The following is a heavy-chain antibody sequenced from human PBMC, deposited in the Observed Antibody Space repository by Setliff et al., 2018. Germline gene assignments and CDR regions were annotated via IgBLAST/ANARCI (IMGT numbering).Heavy chain of an antibody. D-gene: IGHD6-19*01. CDR2: IKQDGSEK. V-gene: IGHV3-7*01. J-gene: IGHJ4*02. CDR3: ARGIAVAGILDRTDY. CDR1: GFSISDYW. Sequence: QPGGSLRLSCGASGFSISDYWMSWVRQAPGKGLEWVANIKQDGSEKYHADSVKGRFTISRDNAKNSLYLQMTSLRAEDTAVYYCARGIAVAGILDRTDYWGQGTLVTVSS.